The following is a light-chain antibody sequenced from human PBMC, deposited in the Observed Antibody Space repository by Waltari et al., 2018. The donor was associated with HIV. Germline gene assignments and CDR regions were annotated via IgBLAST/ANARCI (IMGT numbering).Light chain of an antibody. Sequence: QSVLTQPPSVSAAPGQRVTISCSGSTSNIGTNYVSWYQQFPGTAPKLLIYDNNHRASGSPDRFSGSKAGTSATLAITGLQTEDEADYYCGTWDTSLSAGLFGGGTKVTVL. J-gene: IGLJ2*01. V-gene: IGLV1-51*01. CDR2: DNN. CDR1: TSNIGTNY. CDR3: GTWDTSLSAGL.